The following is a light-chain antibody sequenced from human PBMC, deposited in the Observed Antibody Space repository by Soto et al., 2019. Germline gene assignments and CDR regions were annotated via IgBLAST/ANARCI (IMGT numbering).Light chain of an antibody. CDR3: QHNYSYSEA. V-gene: IGKV1-5*03. CDR2: KAS. Sequence: DFRITLSPSTLSGSVGDRVTITCRASRTISSWLAWYQQTPGKAPKPLIYKASTLKSGVPSRFSGSGSGTEFTLPISSLQPYDFATYYCQHNYSYSEAFGQGTKV. CDR1: RTISSW. J-gene: IGKJ1*01.